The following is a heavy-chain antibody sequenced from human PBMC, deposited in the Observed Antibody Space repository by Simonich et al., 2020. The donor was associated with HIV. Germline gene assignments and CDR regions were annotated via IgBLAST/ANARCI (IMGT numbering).Heavy chain of an antibody. CDR1: GGSFSNYY. J-gene: IGHJ4*02. D-gene: IGHD3-22*01. CDR2: NNHSGST. Sequence: QVQLQQWGAGLLKPSETLSLTCAVYGGSFSNYYWSWIRQPPGKGLGWIGENNHSGSTNYNPALKSRVTISVHTSKKQFSLKVTSVTAADTAVYYCAGDSSAYYYHYWGQGTLVTVSS. CDR3: AGDSSAYYYHY. V-gene: IGHV4-34*01.